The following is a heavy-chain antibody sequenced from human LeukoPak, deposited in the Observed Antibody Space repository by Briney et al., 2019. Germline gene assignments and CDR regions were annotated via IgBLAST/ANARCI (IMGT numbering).Heavy chain of an antibody. CDR2: IGSSGSPT. CDR3: ARRPYSDTSGRLSDV. D-gene: IGHD3-22*01. CDR1: GFAFSSYN. V-gene: IGHV3-48*02. J-gene: IGHJ6*02. Sequence: GGSLRLSCAASGFAFSSYNMNWVRQAPGKGLEWISFIGSSGSPTHYADSVGGRFTISRDNAKNSLYLQMNSLRDEDTAVYFCARRPYSDTSGRLSDVWGQGTTVTVSS.